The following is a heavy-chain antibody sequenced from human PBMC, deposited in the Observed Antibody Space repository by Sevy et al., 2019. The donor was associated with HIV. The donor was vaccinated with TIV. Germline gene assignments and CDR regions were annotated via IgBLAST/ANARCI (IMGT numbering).Heavy chain of an antibody. V-gene: IGHV4-4*07. Sequence: SETLSLTCTVSGDSISSFYWNWIRQAAGKGLEWIGRMYISGSTKYSPSLKNRVTMSIDTSKNQFSLKLSSVTAADTAGYFCARGADMVVGPPPPRDYYYNMDVWGKGTTVTVSS. CDR2: MYISGST. D-gene: IGHD2-2*01. CDR1: GDSISSFY. CDR3: ARGADMVVGPPPPRDYYYNMDV. J-gene: IGHJ6*03.